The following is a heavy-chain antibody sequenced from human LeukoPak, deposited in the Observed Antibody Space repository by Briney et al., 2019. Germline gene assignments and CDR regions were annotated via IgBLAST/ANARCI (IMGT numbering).Heavy chain of an antibody. J-gene: IGHJ6*03. CDR3: ASCLWFGELGYYYYMDV. CDR2: IIPIFGTA. CDR1: GGTFSSYA. Sequence: SVKVSCKASGGTFSSYAISWVRQAPGQGLEWMGGIIPIFGTANYAQKFQGRVTITTDESTSTAYMELSSLRSEDTAVYYCASCLWFGELGYYYYMDVWGKGTTVTVSS. D-gene: IGHD3-10*01. V-gene: IGHV1-69*05.